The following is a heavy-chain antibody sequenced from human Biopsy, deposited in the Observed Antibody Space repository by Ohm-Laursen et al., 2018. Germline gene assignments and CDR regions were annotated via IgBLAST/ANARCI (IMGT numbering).Heavy chain of an antibody. CDR2: ISYTGGI. J-gene: IGHJ4*02. D-gene: IGHD3-22*01. V-gene: IGHV4-4*08. CDR1: GGSISGYH. CDR3: AREKYDGSDHYSSPFDS. Sequence: SDTLSLTCTVSGGSISGYHWSWIRKSPGKGLEWLAYISYTGGITSNPSLNGRATMSLDTSKNQFSLKVTSVTAADTAVYYCAREKYDGSDHYSSPFDSWGQGALVTVSS.